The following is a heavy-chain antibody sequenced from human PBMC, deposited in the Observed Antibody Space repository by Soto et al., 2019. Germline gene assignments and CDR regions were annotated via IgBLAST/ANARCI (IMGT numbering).Heavy chain of an antibody. V-gene: IGHV4-34*01. D-gene: IGHD2-8*02. J-gene: IGHJ4*02. CDR1: GGSFSGYY. Sequence: PSQTLSLTCAVYGGSFSGYYWSWIRQPPGTGLEWIGEINHSGSTNYNPSLKSRVTISVDTSKNQFSLKLTSVTAADTAVYYCARDKITGLFDYWGQGTLVTVSS. CDR2: INHSGST. CDR3: ARDKITGLFDY.